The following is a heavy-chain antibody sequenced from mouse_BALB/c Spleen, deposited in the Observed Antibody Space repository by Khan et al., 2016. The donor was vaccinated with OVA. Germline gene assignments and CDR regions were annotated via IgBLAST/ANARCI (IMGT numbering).Heavy chain of an antibody. CDR3: ARRDYGSSYGFAY. J-gene: IGHJ3*01. V-gene: IGHV2-4*02. CDR1: DFSLTNYG. Sequence: QVQLKQSGPGLVQPSQSLSITCTVSDFSLTNYGVHWVRQPPGKGLEWLGVIWSGGSTDYNVAFISRLSISKDNSKSQVFFKMNSLQVDDTAIYYGARRDYGSSYGFAYWGQGTLVTVSA. D-gene: IGHD1-1*01. CDR2: IWSGGST.